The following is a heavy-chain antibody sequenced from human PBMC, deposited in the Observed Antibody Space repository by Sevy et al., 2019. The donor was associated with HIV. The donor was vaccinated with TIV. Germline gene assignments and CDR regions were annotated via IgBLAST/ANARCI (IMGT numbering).Heavy chain of an antibody. CDR1: GFTFSSYW. D-gene: IGHD3-9*01. CDR3: ARDESVLRYFDWLFYFDY. CDR2: IKQDGGEK. V-gene: IGHV3-7*01. J-gene: IGHJ4*02. Sequence: GGSLRLSCAASGFTFSSYWMSWVRQAPGKGLEWVANIKQDGGEKYYVDSVKGRFTISRDNAKNSLYLQMNSLRAEETAVYYCARDESVLRYFDWLFYFDYWGQGTLVTVSS.